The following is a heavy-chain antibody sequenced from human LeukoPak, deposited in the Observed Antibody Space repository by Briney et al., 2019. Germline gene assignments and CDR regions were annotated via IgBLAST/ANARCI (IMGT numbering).Heavy chain of an antibody. CDR1: GFTVSSNY. D-gene: IGHD6-19*01. V-gene: IGHV3-53*01. CDR2: IYSGGST. Sequence: PGGSLRLSCAASGFTVSSNYMSWVRQAPGKGLEWVSVIYSGGSTYYADSVKGRFTISRDNSKNTLYLQMNRLRAEDTAVYYCASYLDLSSGWYYFDYWGQGTLVTVSS. J-gene: IGHJ4*02. CDR3: ASYLDLSSGWYYFDY.